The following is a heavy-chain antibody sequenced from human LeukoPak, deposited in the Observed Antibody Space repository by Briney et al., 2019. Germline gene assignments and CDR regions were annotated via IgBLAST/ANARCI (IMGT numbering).Heavy chain of an antibody. CDR2: IIPIFGTA. V-gene: IGHV1-69*05. CDR3: ARGTSRWRQPAAFDT. CDR1: GGTFISYA. D-gene: IGHD5-24*01. Sequence: VASVKVSCKASGGTFISYAISWVRQAPGQGLEWMGGIIPIFGTAKYAQKLQGRVTVTTDESTSTAYMELSSLRSEDTAVYYCARGTSRWRQPAAFDTWGQGTMVTVSS. J-gene: IGHJ3*02.